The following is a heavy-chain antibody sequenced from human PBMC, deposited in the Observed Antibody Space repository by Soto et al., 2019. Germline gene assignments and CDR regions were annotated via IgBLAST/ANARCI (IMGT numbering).Heavy chain of an antibody. CDR3: ACGDYGDNFDY. CDR2: IVVGSGNT. J-gene: IGHJ4*02. CDR1: GYTFTSYG. V-gene: IGHV1-58*02. Sequence: GASVKVSCKASGYTFTSYGISWVRQAPGQGLEWIGWIVVGSGNTNYAQKFQERVTITRDMSTSTAYMELSSLRSEDTAVYYCACGDYGDNFDYWGQGTLVTVSS. D-gene: IGHD4-17*01.